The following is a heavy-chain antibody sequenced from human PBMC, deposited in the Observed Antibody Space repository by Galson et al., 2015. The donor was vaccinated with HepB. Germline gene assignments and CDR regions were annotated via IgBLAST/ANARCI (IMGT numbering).Heavy chain of an antibody. V-gene: IGHV3-21*01. CDR3: ASVLLWFRESYADAFDI. D-gene: IGHD3-10*01. CDR2: ISSSSSYI. CDR1: GFTFSSYS. J-gene: IGHJ3*02. Sequence: SLRLSCAASGFTFSSYSMNWVRQAPGKGLEWVSSISSSSSYIYYADSVKGRFTISRDNAKNSLYLQMNSLRAEDTAVYYCASVLLWFRESYADAFDIWGQGTMVTVSS.